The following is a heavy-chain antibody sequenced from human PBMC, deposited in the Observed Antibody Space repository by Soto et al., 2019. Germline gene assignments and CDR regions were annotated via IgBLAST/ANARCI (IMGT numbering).Heavy chain of an antibody. V-gene: IGHV4-59*01. CDR2: IYYSGST. CDR1: GGSISSYY. CDR3: ARVGGAVAGLYYFDY. J-gene: IGHJ4*02. D-gene: IGHD6-19*01. Sequence: LSLTCTVSGGSISSYYWSWIRQPPGKGLEWIGYIYYSGSTNYNPSLKSRVTISVDTSKNQFSLKLSSVTAADTAVYYCARVGGAVAGLYYFDYWGQGTLVTVSS.